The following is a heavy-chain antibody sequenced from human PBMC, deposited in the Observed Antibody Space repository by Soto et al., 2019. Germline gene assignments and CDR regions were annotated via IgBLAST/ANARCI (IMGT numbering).Heavy chain of an antibody. Sequence: GGSLRLSCAASGFTFSSYAMSWVRQAPGKGLEWVSAISGSGGSTYYADSVKGRFTISRDNSKNTLYLQMNSLRAEDTAVYYCAKDLFLWATATTFDYWGQGTLVTVAS. CDR2: ISGSGGST. CDR1: GFTFSSYA. V-gene: IGHV3-23*01. J-gene: IGHJ4*02. D-gene: IGHD4-17*01. CDR3: AKDLFLWATATTFDY.